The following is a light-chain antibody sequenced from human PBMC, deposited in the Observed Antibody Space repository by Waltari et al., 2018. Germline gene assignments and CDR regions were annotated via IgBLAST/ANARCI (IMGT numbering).Light chain of an antibody. J-gene: IGLJ2*01. CDR3: SSYTSSSTLVV. CDR1: SSDVGGYNH. V-gene: IGLV2-14*01. CDR2: DVS. Sequence: QSALTQPASVSGSPGQSITISCTGTSSDVGGYNHVSWYQQHPGKAPKLMIYDVSNRPYGVSNRFSGSKSGNTASLTISGLQAEDEADYYCSSYTSSSTLVVFGGGTKLTVL.